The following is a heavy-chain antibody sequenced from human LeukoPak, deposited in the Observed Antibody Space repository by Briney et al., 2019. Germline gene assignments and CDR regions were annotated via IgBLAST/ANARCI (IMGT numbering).Heavy chain of an antibody. V-gene: IGHV3-23*01. CDR2: ISGSGGST. CDR1: GFTFSSYA. J-gene: IGHJ4*02. Sequence: PGGSLRLSCAASGFTFSSYAMSWVRQAPGKGLEWVSAISGSGGSTYYADSVKGRFTISRDNAKNSLYLQMNSLRAEDTAVYYCARGDKYIAFSPPLQGFDYWGQGTLVTVSS. D-gene: IGHD3-3*02. CDR3: ARGDKYIAFSPPLQGFDY.